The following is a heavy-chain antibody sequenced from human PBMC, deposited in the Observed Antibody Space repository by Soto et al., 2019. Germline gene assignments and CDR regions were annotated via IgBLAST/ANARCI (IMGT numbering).Heavy chain of an antibody. Sequence: GSSVKVSCKASGYTFTGYYMHWVRQAPGQGLEWMGWINPNSGGTNYAQKFQGWVTMTRDTSISTAYMELSRLRSDDTAVYYCARAQIAARRVDFDYWGQGTLVTVSS. CDR2: INPNSGGT. V-gene: IGHV1-2*04. D-gene: IGHD6-6*01. CDR3: ARAQIAARRVDFDY. CDR1: GYTFTGYY. J-gene: IGHJ4*02.